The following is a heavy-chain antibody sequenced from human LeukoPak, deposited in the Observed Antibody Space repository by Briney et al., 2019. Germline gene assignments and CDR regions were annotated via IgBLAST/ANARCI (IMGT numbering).Heavy chain of an antibody. CDR1: GGSISSSNW. V-gene: IGHV4-4*02. D-gene: IGHD3-3*01. CDR3: ARVSDFGSGPNWFDP. J-gene: IGHJ5*02. Sequence: PSGTLSLTCAVSGGSISSSNWWSWARQPPGTGLEWIGEIYRSGSTNYTPSLKRRVTISVDKSKNQFSLKLSSVTAADPAVYYCARVSDFGSGPNWFDPWGQGTLVTVSS. CDR2: IYRSGST.